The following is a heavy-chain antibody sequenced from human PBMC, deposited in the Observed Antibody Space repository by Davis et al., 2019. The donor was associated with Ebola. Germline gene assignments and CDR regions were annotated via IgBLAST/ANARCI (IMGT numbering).Heavy chain of an antibody. CDR3: ARGWLKGYLDY. J-gene: IGHJ4*02. CDR2: TYFNSKYFR. Sequence: HSQTLSLTCAISGDSVSINSAGWNWIRQSPSRGLEWLGRTYFNSKYFRDYAVSVRGRITINADPSKNQFSLHLNSVTPEDTAIYYCARGWLKGYLDYWGQGTLVTVSS. D-gene: IGHD3-22*01. CDR1: GDSVSINSAG. V-gene: IGHV6-1*01.